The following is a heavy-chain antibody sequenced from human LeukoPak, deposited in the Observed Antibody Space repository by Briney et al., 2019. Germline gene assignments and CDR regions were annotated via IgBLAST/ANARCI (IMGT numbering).Heavy chain of an antibody. D-gene: IGHD3-22*01. V-gene: IGHV4-59*01. CDR3: ARLWYDSSGYYSPMIDY. J-gene: IGHJ4*02. CDR2: IYYSGST. Sequence: SETLSLTCTVSGGSISSYYWSWIRQPPGKGLEWIGYIYYSGSTNYNPSLKSRVTISVDTSKNQSSLKLSSVTAADTAVYYCARLWYDSSGYYSPMIDYWGQGTLVTVSS. CDR1: GGSISSYY.